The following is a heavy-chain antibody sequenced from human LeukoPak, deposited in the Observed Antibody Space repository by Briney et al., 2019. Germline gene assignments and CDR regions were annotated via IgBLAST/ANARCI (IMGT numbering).Heavy chain of an antibody. J-gene: IGHJ4*02. Sequence: ASVKVSCMASGGTFSSYSISWVRQAPGQGLEWMGRSIPIFDTSNYAQNFQGRVTISADKSTGTAYMELNNLRPGDTAVYYCVRDYDTSGPQKNYFDFWGQGTLVTVSS. CDR3: VRDYDTSGPQKNYFDF. V-gene: IGHV1-69*06. CDR1: GGTFSSYS. D-gene: IGHD3-22*01. CDR2: SIPIFDTS.